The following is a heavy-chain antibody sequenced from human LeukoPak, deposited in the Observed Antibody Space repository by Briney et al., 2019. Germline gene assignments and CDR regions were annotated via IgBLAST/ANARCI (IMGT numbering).Heavy chain of an antibody. J-gene: IGHJ4*02. CDR2: ISSSGSTI. CDR3: ARARIGFGELPYYFDY. CDR1: GFTFSSYE. Sequence: PGGSLRLSCAASGFTFSSYEMNWVRQAPGKGLEWVSYISSSGSTIYYADSVKGRFTISRDNAKNSLYLQMNSLRAEDTTVYYCARARIGFGELPYYFDYWGQGTLVTVSS. V-gene: IGHV3-48*03. D-gene: IGHD3-10*01.